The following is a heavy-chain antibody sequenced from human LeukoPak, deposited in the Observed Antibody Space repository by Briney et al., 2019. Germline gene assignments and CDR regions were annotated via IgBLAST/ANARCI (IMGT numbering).Heavy chain of an antibody. V-gene: IGHV1-2*02. CDR3: AREPYGSGSYDLDY. J-gene: IGHJ4*02. CDR2: INTNSGGG. CDR1: GYTFTGYY. D-gene: IGHD3-10*01. Sequence: ASVKLCFSASGYTFTGYYMHWGRQAPGQGLGWMGGINTNSGGGNYAQKVQGRVSMTRATSISTASMDLRRLRSGDPAVSYCAREPYGSGSYDLDYWGQRTLVTVSS.